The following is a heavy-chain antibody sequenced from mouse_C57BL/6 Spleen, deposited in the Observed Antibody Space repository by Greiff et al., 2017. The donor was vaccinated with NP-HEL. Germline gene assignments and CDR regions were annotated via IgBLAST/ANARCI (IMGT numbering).Heavy chain of an antibody. CDR3: ATRVTTVVATDYYAMDY. CDR1: GFTFSDSG. CDR2: ISSGSSTL. V-gene: IGHV5-17*01. J-gene: IGHJ4*01. D-gene: IGHD1-1*01. Sequence: EVKLQESGGGLVKPGGSLKLSCAASGFTFSDSGMHWVRQAPEKGLEWVAYISSGSSTLYYSDPVKGRFTISRDNAKNTLFRQMTSLRSEDTAMYYCATRVTTVVATDYYAMDYWGQGTSVTVSS.